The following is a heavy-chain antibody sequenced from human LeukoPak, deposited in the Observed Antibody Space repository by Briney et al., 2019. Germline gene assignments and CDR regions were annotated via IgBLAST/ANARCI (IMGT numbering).Heavy chain of an antibody. J-gene: IGHJ4*02. Sequence: SETLSLTCAVYGGSFSGYYWSWIRQPPGKGLEWIGEINHSGSTNYNPSLKSRVTISVDTSKNQFSLKLSSVTAADTAVYYCARGRLHGGRYRWDYFDYWGQGTLVTVSS. CDR1: GGSFSGYY. D-gene: IGHD6-19*01. V-gene: IGHV4-34*01. CDR2: INHSGST. CDR3: ARGRLHGGRYRWDYFDY.